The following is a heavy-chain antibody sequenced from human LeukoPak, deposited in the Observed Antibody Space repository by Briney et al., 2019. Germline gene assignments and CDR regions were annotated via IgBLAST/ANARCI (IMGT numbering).Heavy chain of an antibody. V-gene: IGHV3-21*01. CDR2: ISSSSSYI. J-gene: IGHJ4*02. CDR3: ARVRGYSSGCFDY. CDR1: GFTFSSYS. Sequence: GGSLRLSCAASGFTFSSYSMNWVREAPGKGLEWVSSISSSSSYIYYADSVKGRFTISRDNAKNSLYLQMNSLRAEDTAVYYCARVRGYSSGCFDYWGQGTLVTVSS. D-gene: IGHD6-19*01.